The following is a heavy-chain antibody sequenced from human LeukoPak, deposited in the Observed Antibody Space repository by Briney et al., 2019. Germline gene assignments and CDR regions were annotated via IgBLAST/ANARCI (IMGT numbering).Heavy chain of an antibody. D-gene: IGHD6-13*01. CDR1: GYTFTSYD. CDR2: MNPNSGNT. CDR3: ARSGGSSWYFDY. Sequence: ASVKVSCKASGYTFTSYDINWVRQATGQGLEWMGWMNPNSGNTGYAQKFQGRVTITRNTSISTAYMELSSLRSEDTAVYYCARSGGSSWYFDYWGQGTLVTVSS. V-gene: IGHV1-8*03. J-gene: IGHJ4*02.